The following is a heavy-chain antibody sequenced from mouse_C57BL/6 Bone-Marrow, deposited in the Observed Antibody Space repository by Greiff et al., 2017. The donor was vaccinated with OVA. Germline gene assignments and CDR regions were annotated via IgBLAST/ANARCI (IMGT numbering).Heavy chain of an antibody. J-gene: IGHJ3*01. CDR2: ISSGCSTI. V-gene: IGHV5-17*01. D-gene: IGHD3-3*01. CDR1: GFTFSDYG. CDR3: ARPGDSNLFAY. Sequence: EVQRVESGGGLVKPGGSLKLSCAASGFTFSDYGMHWVRQAPEKGLEWVAYISSGCSTISYADTVKGRFTISRDNAKNTLFLQMTSLRSEDTAMYYCARPGDSNLFAYLGQGTLVTVSA.